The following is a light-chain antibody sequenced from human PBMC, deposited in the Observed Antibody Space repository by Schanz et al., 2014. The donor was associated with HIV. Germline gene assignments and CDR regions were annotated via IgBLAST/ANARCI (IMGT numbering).Light chain of an antibody. V-gene: IGKV3-15*01. J-gene: IGKJ4*01. CDR2: GAS. Sequence: EIVLTQSPGTLSLSPGERATLSCRASESVINSYLAWYQQKPGQAPRLLISGASTRATGTPARFSGTGSGTEFTLTISSLQSEDFAVYYCQQYNNLPLTFGGGTQVEIK. CDR3: QQYNNLPLT. CDR1: ESVINSY.